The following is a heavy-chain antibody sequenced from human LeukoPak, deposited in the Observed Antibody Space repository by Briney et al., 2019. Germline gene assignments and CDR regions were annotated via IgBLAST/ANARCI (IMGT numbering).Heavy chain of an antibody. J-gene: IGHJ4*02. CDR1: GYSFSSYW. CDR3: ARVLTYYGSGSSLFDY. Sequence: GESLKISCKGSGYSFSSYWIGWVRQMPGRGLEWLVILFPGNSNTRYSPSFQGQVTISADMSTSTAYLQLSSLKASDTAMYYCARVLTYYGSGSSLFDYWGQGTLVTVSS. CDR2: LFPGNSNT. V-gene: IGHV5-51*01. D-gene: IGHD3-10*01.